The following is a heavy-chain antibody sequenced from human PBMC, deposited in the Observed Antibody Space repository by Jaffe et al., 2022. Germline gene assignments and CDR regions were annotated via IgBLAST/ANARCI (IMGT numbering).Heavy chain of an antibody. CDR2: ISYDGSNK. V-gene: IGHV3-30*18. D-gene: IGHD2-15*01. CDR1: GFTFSSYG. J-gene: IGHJ4*02. CDR3: AKGRGCSGGSCYSEADY. Sequence: QVQLVESGGGVVQPGRSLRLSCAASGFTFSSYGMHWVRQAPGKGLEWVAVISYDGSNKYYADSVKGRFTISRDNSKNTLYLQMNSLRAEDTAVYYCAKGRGCSGGSCYSEADYWGQGTLVTVSS.